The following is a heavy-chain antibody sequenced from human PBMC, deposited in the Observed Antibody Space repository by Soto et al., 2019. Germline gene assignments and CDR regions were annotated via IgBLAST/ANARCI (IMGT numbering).Heavy chain of an antibody. CDR1: GGSFSGHS. J-gene: IGHJ5*01. D-gene: IGHD3-22*01. CDR2: INHSGRV. V-gene: IGHV4-34*01. Sequence: PSETLSLTSAVYGGSFSGHSWTWIRQSPGKGLEWIGDINHSGRVNYSPSLKSRVTISLDTSKNQFSLTLSAVTAADTAMYYCSTRAYDTNGYYRFDPWGQGTLFTVSS. CDR3: STRAYDTNGYYRFDP.